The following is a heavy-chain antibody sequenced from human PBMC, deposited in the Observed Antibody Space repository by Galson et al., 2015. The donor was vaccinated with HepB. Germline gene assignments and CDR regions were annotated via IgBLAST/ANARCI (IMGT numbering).Heavy chain of an antibody. D-gene: IGHD2-21*02. J-gene: IGHJ6*02. V-gene: IGHV3-30*02. Sequence: SLRLSCAVSGFTLSDFGIHWVRQSPGEGLEWVAYIRDDGSEKYYIDTVKGRFTISRDNSKNTVDLEMNSLRAEDAGVFYCVRDGGNMVGTTPTERRYYGMDVWGQGTTVIVSS. CDR2: IRDDGSEK. CDR3: VRDGGNMVGTTPTERRYYGMDV. CDR1: GFTLSDFG.